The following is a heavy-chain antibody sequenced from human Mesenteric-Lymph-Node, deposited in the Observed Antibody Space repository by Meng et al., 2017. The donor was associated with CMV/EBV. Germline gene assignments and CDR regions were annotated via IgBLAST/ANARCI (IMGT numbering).Heavy chain of an antibody. V-gene: IGHV1-3*01. Sequence: KTSGYTFTRNAIHWVRQAPGQRLEWMGWMNAGDDNTKYSQKLQARVTFSRDTSASIAYMELSSLKSEDTAVYYCARDRMGGSYSIDYWGQGTLVTVSS. CDR3: ARDRMGGSYSIDY. CDR2: MNAGDDNT. D-gene: IGHD1-26*01. CDR1: GYTFTRNA. J-gene: IGHJ4*02.